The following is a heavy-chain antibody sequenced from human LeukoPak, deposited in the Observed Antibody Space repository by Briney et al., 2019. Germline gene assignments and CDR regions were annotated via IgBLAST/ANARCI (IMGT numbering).Heavy chain of an antibody. V-gene: IGHV4-34*01. D-gene: IGHD3-3*01. CDR1: GGSFSGYY. CDR3: ARTRYYDFWSGYYGPKHKDYVHYFDY. CDR2: INHSGST. Sequence: SETLSLTCAVYGGSFSGYYWSWIRQPPGKGLEWIGEINHSGSTNYNPSLKSRVTISVDTSKNQFSLKLSSVTAADTAVYYCARTRYYDFWSGYYGPKHKDYVHYFDYWGQGTLVTVSS. J-gene: IGHJ4*02.